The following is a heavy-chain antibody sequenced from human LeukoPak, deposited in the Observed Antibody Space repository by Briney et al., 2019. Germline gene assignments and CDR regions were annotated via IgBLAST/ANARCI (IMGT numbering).Heavy chain of an antibody. CDR3: ARDSNLSFDL. J-gene: IGHJ4*02. CDR2: IWYDGSNK. CDR1: GFTFSSYG. V-gene: IGHV3-33*01. D-gene: IGHD1-14*01. Sequence: PGRSLRLSCAASGFTFSSYGMHWVRQAPGKALEWVSFIWYDGSNKYYADSVKGRFTMSRDNAKNTLNLQMNSLRAEDTAVYHCARDSNLSFDLWDQGTLVTVSS.